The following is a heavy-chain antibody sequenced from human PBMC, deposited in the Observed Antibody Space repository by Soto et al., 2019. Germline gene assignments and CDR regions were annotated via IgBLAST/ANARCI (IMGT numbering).Heavy chain of an antibody. CDR2: ISSSSSTI. V-gene: IGHV3-48*01. D-gene: IGHD6-13*01. Sequence: GGSLRLSCAASGFTFSSYSMNWVRQAPGKGLGWVSYISSSSSTIYYADSVKGRFTISRDNAKNSLYLQMNSLRAEDTAVYYCARHPERIAEIGWFDPWGQGTLVTVS. CDR3: ARHPERIAEIGWFDP. CDR1: GFTFSSYS. J-gene: IGHJ5*02.